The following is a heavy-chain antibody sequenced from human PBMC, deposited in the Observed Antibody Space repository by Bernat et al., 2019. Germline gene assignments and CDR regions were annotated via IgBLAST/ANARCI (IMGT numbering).Heavy chain of an antibody. Sequence: EVQLVESGGGLVQPGGSLRLSCAASGFTFSNYWMHWVRQAPGKGLVWVSRIKSDGSTTNYADSVKGRFTIAGDNAKNTLFLQMNSLRAEDTAVYYCARGNLGGWFDPWGQGTLVTVSS. CDR3: ARGNLGGWFDP. D-gene: IGHD3-10*01. V-gene: IGHV3-74*01. CDR2: IKSDGSTT. CDR1: GFTFSNYW. J-gene: IGHJ5*02.